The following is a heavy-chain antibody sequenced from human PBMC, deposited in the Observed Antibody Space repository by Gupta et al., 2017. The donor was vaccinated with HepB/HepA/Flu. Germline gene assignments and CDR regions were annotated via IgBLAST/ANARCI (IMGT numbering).Heavy chain of an antibody. CDR2: IKSDGRST. CDR3: ARAYTCLDL. V-gene: IGHV3-74*01. CDR1: GFTLSRSD. Sequence: VHLGESGGGLGQPGGSRRLSCAASGFTLSRSDIHWVRQVAGRGLVWVSRIKSDGRSTSYADFVRGRFTISRDSAKNTVYLQMNSMRAEDTAVYYCARAYTCLDLWGQGTLVTVSS. J-gene: IGHJ5*02. D-gene: IGHD5/OR15-5a*01.